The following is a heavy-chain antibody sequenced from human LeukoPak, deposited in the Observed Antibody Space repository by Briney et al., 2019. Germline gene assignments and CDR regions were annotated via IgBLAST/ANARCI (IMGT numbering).Heavy chain of an antibody. Sequence: SETLSLTCTVSGGSISSGSYYWSWIRQPAGKGLDWIARIYTSGSTNYNPSLKSRVTISVDTSKNQFSLKLSSVTAADTAVYYCARVGQLRLGNWFDPWGQGTLVTVSS. CDR2: IYTSGST. CDR3: ARVGQLRLGNWFDP. V-gene: IGHV4-61*02. J-gene: IGHJ5*02. D-gene: IGHD5-18*01. CDR1: GGSISSGSYY.